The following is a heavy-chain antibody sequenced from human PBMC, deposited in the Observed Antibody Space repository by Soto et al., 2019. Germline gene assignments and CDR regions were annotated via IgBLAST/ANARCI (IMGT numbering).Heavy chain of an antibody. Sequence: GGSLRLSCAASGFTFSDYYMSWIRQAPGKGLEWVSYISSSGSTIYYADSVKGRFTISRDNAKNSLYLQLNSLRAEDTAVYYCARGLGSPYYYYYYMDVWGKGTTVTVSS. CDR1: GFTFSDYY. J-gene: IGHJ6*03. V-gene: IGHV3-11*01. D-gene: IGHD1-26*01. CDR3: ARGLGSPYYYYYYMDV. CDR2: ISSSGSTI.